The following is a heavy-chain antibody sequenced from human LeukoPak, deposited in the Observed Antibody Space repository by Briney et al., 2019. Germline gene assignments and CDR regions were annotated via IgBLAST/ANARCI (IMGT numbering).Heavy chain of an antibody. CDR2: IYYTGST. D-gene: IGHD1-26*01. V-gene: IGHV4-39*01. J-gene: IGHJ4*02. CDR1: GGSISRSSYC. Sequence: SETLSLICTVSGGSISRSSYCWRWIRQPPGKGLEWIGSIYYTGSTYYNPSLKSRVTISVDTSKNQFSLKLTSVTAADTAVYYCARHPRGSYPYYFDYWGQGTLVTVSS. CDR3: ARHPRGSYPYYFDY.